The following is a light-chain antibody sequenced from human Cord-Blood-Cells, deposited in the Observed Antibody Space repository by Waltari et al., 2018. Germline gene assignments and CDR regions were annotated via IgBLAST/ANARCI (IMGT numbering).Light chain of an antibody. CDR3: MQALQTPPT. CDR1: QSLLHSNGYNY. J-gene: IGKJ1*01. Sequence: DIVMTQSPLSLPVTPGEPASISCRSSQSLLHSNGYNYLDWYLQKPGQSPQLLIYLGSSRASGVPDRCSGSGSGTDFTLKISRVEAEYVGVYYCMQALQTPPTFGQGTKVEIK. V-gene: IGKV2-28*01. CDR2: LGS.